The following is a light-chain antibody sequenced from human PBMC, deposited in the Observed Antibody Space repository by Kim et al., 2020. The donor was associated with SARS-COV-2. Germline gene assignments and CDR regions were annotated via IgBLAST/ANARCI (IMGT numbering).Light chain of an antibody. CDR1: KLRDKY. CDR3: QAWDSSTRV. J-gene: IGLJ1*01. CDR2: QNT. V-gene: IGLV3-1*01. Sequence: SGPRGQTASITCSRDKLRDKYANWYQQRPAQSPVLVIYQNTNRPSGIPERFSGSNSGNTATLTISETQAMDEADYYCQAWDSSTRVFGTGTKGTVL.